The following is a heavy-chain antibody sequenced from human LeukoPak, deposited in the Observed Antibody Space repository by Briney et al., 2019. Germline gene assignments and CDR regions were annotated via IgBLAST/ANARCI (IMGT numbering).Heavy chain of an antibody. Sequence: ASVKVSCKASGYTFTGYYMHWVRQAPGQGLEWMGWINPNSGGTNYAQKFQGRVTMTRDTSISTAYMELSRLRSDDTAVYYCARGTGEGYTYGRYYFDYWGQGTLVTVSS. V-gene: IGHV1-2*02. J-gene: IGHJ4*02. CDR1: GYTFTGYY. CDR2: INPNSGGT. D-gene: IGHD5-18*01. CDR3: ARGTGEGYTYGRYYFDY.